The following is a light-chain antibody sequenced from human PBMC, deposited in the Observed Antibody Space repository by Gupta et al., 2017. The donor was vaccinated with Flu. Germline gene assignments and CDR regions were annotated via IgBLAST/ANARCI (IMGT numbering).Light chain of an antibody. V-gene: IGLV8-61*01. CDR3: VLYMNTTFF. Sequence: QTVVTQDPSPAVSPGGTFTPTCALHSGSVCTYFCPSRHQQPPGQPPRTLIYSTNIRSSGVPDRFSDSIRGNKAALTITGAQTEDECHYCCVLYMNTTFFFGGGTRLTVL. CDR2: STN. J-gene: IGLJ2*01. CDR1: SGSVCTYFC.